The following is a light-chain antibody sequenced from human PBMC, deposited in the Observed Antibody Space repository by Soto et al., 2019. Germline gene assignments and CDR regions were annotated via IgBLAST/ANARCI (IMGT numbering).Light chain of an antibody. V-gene: IGKV1-5*01. Sequence: DFQMTQSPSTLSASVGDRVTITCRASQNINNWVAWYQQKPGKAPKFLIYDASTLQRGVSSRFSGSGFGTDFSLTINILQPDDYGRYYCQHTRTVGQGTKVEVK. CDR1: QNINNW. CDR3: QHTRT. J-gene: IGKJ1*01. CDR2: DAS.